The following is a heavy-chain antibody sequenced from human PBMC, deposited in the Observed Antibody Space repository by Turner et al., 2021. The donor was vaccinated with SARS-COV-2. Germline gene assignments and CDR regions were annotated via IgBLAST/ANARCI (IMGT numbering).Heavy chain of an antibody. CDR2: IYSGGST. CDR1: GFTVSSNY. J-gene: IGHJ2*01. Sequence: EVQLVESGGGSVRPGGSLRLSCAASGFTVSSNYMSWVRQAPGKGLEWVSVIYSGGSTYYADSVKGRFTISRDNSKNTLYLQMNGLRAEDTAMFYCARDLSDYWYFDLWGRGTLVTVSS. CDR3: ARDLSDYWYFDL. V-gene: IGHV3-66*01.